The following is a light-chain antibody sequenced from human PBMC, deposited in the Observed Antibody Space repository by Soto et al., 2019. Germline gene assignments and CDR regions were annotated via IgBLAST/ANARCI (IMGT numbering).Light chain of an antibody. CDR1: QSVSNSY. J-gene: IGKJ1*01. V-gene: IGKV3-20*01. CDR3: QQYASSRT. Sequence: EIVLTQSPGTLSLSPGERATLSCRASQSVSNSYLAWYQQKPGQAPRLLIYAASSRATGIPDRFSGSGSGTDFTLTSSGLEPEDFAVYYCQQYASSRTFGQGTKVEIK. CDR2: AAS.